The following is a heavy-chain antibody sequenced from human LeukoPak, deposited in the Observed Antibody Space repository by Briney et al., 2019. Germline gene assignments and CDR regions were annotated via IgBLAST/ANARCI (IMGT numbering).Heavy chain of an antibody. CDR3: ARVAKERVGGVYYFDY. D-gene: IGHD1-1*01. CDR2: IGTAGDT. Sequence: GGSLRLSCAASGFTFSDYDMYWVRQAAGKGLEWVSAIGTAGDTYYTGSVKGRFTISRENAKNSSYLQMNSLRAGDTAVYYCARVAKERVGGVYYFDYWGQGTLVTVSS. V-gene: IGHV3-13*01. CDR1: GFTFSDYD. J-gene: IGHJ4*02.